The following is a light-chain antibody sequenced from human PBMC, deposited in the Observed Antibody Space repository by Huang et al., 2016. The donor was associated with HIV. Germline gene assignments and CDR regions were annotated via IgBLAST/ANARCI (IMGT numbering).Light chain of an antibody. V-gene: IGKV3-20*01. CDR1: QTVTNNY. CDR3: QQFGSSPPYS. Sequence: IVLTQSPDTLSLSPGERATLSCTASQTVTNNYLAWYQQGPGQAPRLLLYGASTRDTGIPYRFSGSGSGTDVTLTISRLEPKDFVVYYCQQFGSSPPYSFGQGTKLEIK. CDR2: GAS. J-gene: IGKJ2*03.